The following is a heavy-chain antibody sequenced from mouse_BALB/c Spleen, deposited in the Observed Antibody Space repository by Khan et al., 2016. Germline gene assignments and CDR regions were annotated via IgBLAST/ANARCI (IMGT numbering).Heavy chain of an antibody. J-gene: IGHJ2*01. CDR1: GYTFTIDT. V-gene: IGHV1-4*01. CDR2: INPSSGDT. Sequence: QIQLVQSGAELARPGASVKMSCKASGYTFTIDTMRWVKQRPGQGLEGSGDINPSSGDTNYNQTFKDKATLTADKSSSTAYMQLSRLTTEDSAVYSRARSRRIGGNYLLDYWGQGTALTVSS. CDR3: ARSRRIGGNYLLDY. D-gene: IGHD2-1*01.